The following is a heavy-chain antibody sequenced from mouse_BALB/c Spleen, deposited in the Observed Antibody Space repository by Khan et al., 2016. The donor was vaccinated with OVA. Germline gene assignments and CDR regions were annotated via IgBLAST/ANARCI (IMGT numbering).Heavy chain of an antibody. CDR2: LWAGGST. J-gene: IGHJ2*01. D-gene: IGHD1-3*01. CDR1: GFSLTTYG. CDR3: ARLEDI. V-gene: IGHV2-9*02. Sequence: QVQLQQSDPGLLAPSQTLSIPSPFPGFSLTTYGVPGVGSPPGRGRSGWGELWAGGSTNYNSALMSRLSISKDNSKSQVFLKMNSLQTDDTAMYYCARLEDIWGQGTTLTVSS.